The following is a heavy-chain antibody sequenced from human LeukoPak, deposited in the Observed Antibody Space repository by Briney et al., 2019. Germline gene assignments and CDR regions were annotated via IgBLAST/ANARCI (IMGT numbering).Heavy chain of an antibody. D-gene: IGHD1-26*01. CDR3: ARMGVGASTEGDY. Sequence: PSETLSLTCTVSGYSISSGYYWGWIRQPPGEGLEWIGSMYHSGNTYYNPSLKSRVTLSVDTSKNQFSLKLRSVTAADTAVYYCARMGVGASTEGDYWGQGTLVTVSS. J-gene: IGHJ4*02. CDR2: MYHSGNT. CDR1: GYSISSGYY. V-gene: IGHV4-38-2*02.